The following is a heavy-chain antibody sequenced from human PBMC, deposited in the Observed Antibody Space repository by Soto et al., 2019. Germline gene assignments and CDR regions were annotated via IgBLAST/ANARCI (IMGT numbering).Heavy chain of an antibody. CDR1: GFTFTSSA. V-gene: IGHV1-58*01. CDR2: IVVGSGNT. Sequence: SVKVSCKASGFTFTSSAVQWVRQARGQRLEWIGWIVVGSGNTNYAQKFQERVTITRDMSTSTAYMELSSLRSEDTAVYYCAAVPFNWNRPLYDYCGMDVWGQGIMVTLSS. J-gene: IGHJ6*02. CDR3: AAVPFNWNRPLYDYCGMDV. D-gene: IGHD1-20*01.